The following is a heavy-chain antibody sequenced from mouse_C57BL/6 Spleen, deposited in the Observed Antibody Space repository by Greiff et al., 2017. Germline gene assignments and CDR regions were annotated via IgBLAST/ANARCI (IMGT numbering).Heavy chain of an antibody. D-gene: IGHD1-1*01. CDR1: GFTFSDYG. J-gene: IGHJ3*01. CDR2: ISSGSSTI. V-gene: IGHV5-17*01. CDR3: ARPRYGSTWFAY. Sequence: DVKLVESGGGLVKPGGSLKLSCAASGFTFSDYGMHWVRQAPEKGLEWVAYISSGSSTIYYANTVKGRFTISRDKAKNTLFLQMTSLRSEDTAMYYCARPRYGSTWFAYWGQGTLVTVSA.